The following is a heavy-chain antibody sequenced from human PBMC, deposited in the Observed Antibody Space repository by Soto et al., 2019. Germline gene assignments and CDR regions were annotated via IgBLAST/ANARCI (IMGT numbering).Heavy chain of an antibody. CDR1: GYTFTSYD. CDR2: MNPNSGNT. V-gene: IGHV1-8*01. J-gene: IGHJ6*03. Sequence: ASVKVSCKASGYTFTSYDINWVRQATGQGLEWMGWMNPNSGNTGYAQKFQGRVTMTRNTSISTAYMELSSLRSEDTAVYYCARIDGTEDYYYYYMHVWGKGTTVTGSS. CDR3: ARIDGTEDYYYYYMHV. D-gene: IGHD1-1*01.